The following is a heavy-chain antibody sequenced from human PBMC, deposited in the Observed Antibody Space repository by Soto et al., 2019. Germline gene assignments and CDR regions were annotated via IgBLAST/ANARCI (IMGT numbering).Heavy chain of an antibody. CDR1: GFIFDDYA. Sequence: EVQLVESGGNLVQPGKSLRLSCAASGFIFDDYAMHWVRQVPGKGLEWVSAISWNSGTIAYADSVKGRFTISRDNAKNSLYLQMNSLRSEDPALYYCAKDREGSSGWYGMDVWGQGTTVTVSS. CDR2: ISWNSGTI. J-gene: IGHJ6*02. CDR3: AKDREGSSGWYGMDV. V-gene: IGHV3-9*01. D-gene: IGHD3-22*01.